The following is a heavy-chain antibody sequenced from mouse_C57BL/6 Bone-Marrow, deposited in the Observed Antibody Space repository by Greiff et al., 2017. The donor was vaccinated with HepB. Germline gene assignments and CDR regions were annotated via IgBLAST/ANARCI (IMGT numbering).Heavy chain of an antibody. CDR3: SREVITGRVRRAWFAY. Sequence: VQLQQSDAELVKPGASVKISCKVSGYTFTDHTIHWMKQRPEQGLEWIGYIYPRDGSTKYNEKFKGKATLTADKSSSTAYMQLNSLTSEDSAVYVCSREVITGRVRRAWFAYWGQGTLVTVSA. CDR2: IYPRDGST. CDR1: GYTFTDHT. J-gene: IGHJ3*01. V-gene: IGHV1-78*01. D-gene: IGHD2-14*01.